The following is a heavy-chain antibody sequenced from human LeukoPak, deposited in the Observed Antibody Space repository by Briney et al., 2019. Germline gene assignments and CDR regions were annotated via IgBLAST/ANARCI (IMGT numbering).Heavy chain of an antibody. CDR1: GFTFSSYG. V-gene: IGHV3-NL1*01. J-gene: IGHJ3*02. CDR2: ISGSGDST. Sequence: GGSLRLSCAASGFTFSSYGMHWVRQAPGKGLEWVSLISGSGDSTYYADSVKGRFTISRDNAKNTLYLQMNSLRAEDTAVYYCARALIVGATMFAFDIWGQGTMVTVSS. CDR3: ARALIVGATMFAFDI. D-gene: IGHD1-26*01.